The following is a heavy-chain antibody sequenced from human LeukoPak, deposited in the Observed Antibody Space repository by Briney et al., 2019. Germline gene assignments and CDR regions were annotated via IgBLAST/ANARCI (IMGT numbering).Heavy chain of an antibody. D-gene: IGHD3-9*01. CDR2: IYTSGST. CDR3: ARVNYDILTGYYLLDY. V-gene: IGHV4-4*07. J-gene: IGHJ4*02. Sequence: SETLSLTCTVSGGSISSYYWSWIRQPAGKGLEWIGRIYTSGSTNYNPSLKSRVTMSVDTSKNQFSLKLSSVTAADTAVYYCARVNYDILTGYYLLDYWGQGTLVTVSS. CDR1: GGSISSYY.